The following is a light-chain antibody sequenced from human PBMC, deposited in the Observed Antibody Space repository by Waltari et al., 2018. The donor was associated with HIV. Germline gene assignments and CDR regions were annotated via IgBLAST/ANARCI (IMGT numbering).Light chain of an antibody. Sequence: QAVLTQPFSPSASPGASASLSCTLRSGVNVQTYRLYWYQHRPGSLPRYLLRYKSESDKELGSGIPSRFSGSTDVPANAGNLVISGRQSEDEADYYCMIWYGNIWVFGGGTKLTV. CDR1: SGVNVQTYR. CDR3: MIWYGNIWV. V-gene: IGLV5-45*03. CDR2: YKSESDK. J-gene: IGLJ3*02.